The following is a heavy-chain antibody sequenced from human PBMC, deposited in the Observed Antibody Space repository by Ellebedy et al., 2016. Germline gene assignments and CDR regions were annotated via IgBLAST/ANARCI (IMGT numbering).Heavy chain of an antibody. CDR1: GGSVSSGSYY. J-gene: IGHJ4*02. CDR3: AREKYFTEGFDY. Sequence: SETLSLTXTVSGGSVSSGSYYWSWIRQPPGKGLEWIGYIYYSGSTNYNPSLKSRVTISVDTSKNQFPLKLSSVTAADTAVYYCAREKYFTEGFDYWGQGTLVTVSS. D-gene: IGHD2/OR15-2a*01. CDR2: IYYSGST. V-gene: IGHV4-61*01.